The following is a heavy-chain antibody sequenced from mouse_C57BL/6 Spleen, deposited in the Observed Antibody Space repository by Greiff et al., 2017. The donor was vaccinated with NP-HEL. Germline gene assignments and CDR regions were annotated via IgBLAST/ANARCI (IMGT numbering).Heavy chain of an antibody. V-gene: IGHV3-6*01. J-gene: IGHJ1*03. CDR3: ARDLYYDYDWYFDV. CDR2: ISYDGSN. CDR1: GYSITSGYY. D-gene: IGHD2-4*01. Sequence: EVQVVESGPGLVKPSQSLSLTCSVTGYSITSGYYWNWIRQFPGNKLEWMGYISYDGSNNYNPSLKNRISITRDTSKNQFFLKLNSVTTEDTATYYCARDLYYDYDWYFDVWGTGTTVTVSS.